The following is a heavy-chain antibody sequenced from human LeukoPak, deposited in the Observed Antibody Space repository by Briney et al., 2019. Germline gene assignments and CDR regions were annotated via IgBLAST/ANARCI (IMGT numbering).Heavy chain of an antibody. CDR3: ARDLVWFGEPKGYYNYMDV. D-gene: IGHD3-10*01. CDR1: GFTFSSYS. J-gene: IGHJ6*03. Sequence: GGSLRLSCAASGFTFSSYSMTWVRQAPGKGLEWVSYITFTSSTIHYAESVKGRFTISRDNAKSSLYLQMNSLRADDTAVYYCARDLVWFGEPKGYYNYMDVWGKGTTVTVSS. CDR2: ITFTSSTI. V-gene: IGHV3-48*01.